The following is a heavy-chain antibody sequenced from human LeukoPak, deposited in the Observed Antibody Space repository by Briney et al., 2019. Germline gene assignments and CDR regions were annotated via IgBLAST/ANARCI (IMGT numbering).Heavy chain of an antibody. J-gene: IGHJ6*02. D-gene: IGHD4-23*01. CDR3: ARDRVSDYGGDYYYYGMDV. V-gene: IGHV3-48*04. CDR2: ISSSSTI. Sequence: PGGSLRLSCAASGFTFSSYSMNWVRQAPGKGLEWVSYISSSSTIYYADSVKGRFTISRDNAKNSLYLQMNSLRAEDTTVYYCARDRVSDYGGDYYYYGMDVWGQGTTVTVSS. CDR1: GFTFSSYS.